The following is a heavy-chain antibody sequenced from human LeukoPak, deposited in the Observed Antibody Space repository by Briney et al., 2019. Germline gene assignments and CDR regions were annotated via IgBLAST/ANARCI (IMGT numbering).Heavy chain of an antibody. V-gene: IGHV4-34*01. CDR3: ARQSELLGFFDY. CDR2: INHSGST. J-gene: IGHJ4*02. Sequence: PSETLSLTCAVYGGSFSGYYWSWIRQPPGKGLEWIGEINHSGSTNYNPSLKSRVTISVDTSKNQFSLKLSSVTAADTAVYYCARQSELLGFFDYWGQGTLVTVSS. D-gene: IGHD1-26*01. CDR1: GGSFSGYY.